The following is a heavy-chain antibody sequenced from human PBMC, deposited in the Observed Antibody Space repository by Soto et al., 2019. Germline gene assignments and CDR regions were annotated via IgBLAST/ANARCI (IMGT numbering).Heavy chain of an antibody. D-gene: IGHD1-26*01. CDR3: ARDGPPYREDAFDI. CDR2: TYYRSKWYN. CDR1: GDSASSNSAA. J-gene: IGHJ3*02. Sequence: SQTLSLTCVISGDSASSNSAAWNWIRQSPSRGLEWLGRTYYRSKWYNDHAVSVKSRITINPDTSKNQFSLQLSSVTPEDTAVYYCARDGPPYREDAFDIWGQGTMVTVSS. V-gene: IGHV6-1*01.